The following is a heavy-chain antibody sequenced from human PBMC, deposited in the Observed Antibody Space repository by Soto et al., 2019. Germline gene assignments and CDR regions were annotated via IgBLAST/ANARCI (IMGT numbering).Heavy chain of an antibody. J-gene: IGHJ4*02. Sequence: GGSLRLSCAASGFTFSSYAMHWVRQAPGKGLEYVSAISSNGGSTYYANSVKGRFTISRDNSKNTLYLQMNSLRAEDTAVYYCATIAVARARDYWGQGTLVTVSS. D-gene: IGHD6-19*01. CDR2: ISSNGGST. CDR3: ATIAVARARDY. V-gene: IGHV3-64*01. CDR1: GFTFSSYA.